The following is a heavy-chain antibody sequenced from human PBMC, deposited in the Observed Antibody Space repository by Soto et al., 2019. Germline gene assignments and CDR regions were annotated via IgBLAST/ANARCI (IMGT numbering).Heavy chain of an antibody. J-gene: IGHJ5*01. Sequence: EVQLVESGGGLVQPGGSLRLSCAASGFTFSSSWMHWVRQAPGKGLVWVSRINSDGSSISFADSVKGRFTISRDNAKKTLYLQLNSLRAEDTAVYYWARYPRESSSGPDSWGQGTLGTVAS. CDR2: INSDGSSI. D-gene: IGHD6-6*01. CDR1: GFTFSSSW. CDR3: ARYPRESSSGPDS. V-gene: IGHV3-74*01.